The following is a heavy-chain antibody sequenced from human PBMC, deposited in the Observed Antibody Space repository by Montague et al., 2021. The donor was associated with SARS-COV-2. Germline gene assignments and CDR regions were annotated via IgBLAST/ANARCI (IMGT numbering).Heavy chain of an antibody. V-gene: IGHV3-53*01. D-gene: IGHD4-17*01. CDR1: GLTVNANF. CDR3: ASGPGYGDYGDY. J-gene: IGHJ4*02. CDR2: IYAGGGT. Sequence: SLRLSCAASGLTVNANFMTWVRQAPGKGLEWVSVIYAGGGTDYADAVTGRFTVSRDNSKNTLYLQMNSMRVDDTALYYCASGPGYGDYGDYWGQGTLVTVSS.